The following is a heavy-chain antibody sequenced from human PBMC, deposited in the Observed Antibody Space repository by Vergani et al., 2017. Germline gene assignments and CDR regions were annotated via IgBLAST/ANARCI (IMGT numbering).Heavy chain of an antibody. CDR3: VREMGGSYQYYFDY. J-gene: IGHJ4*02. CDR2: IKQDGSEK. CDR1: GFTFSSYW. V-gene: IGHV3-7*01. Sequence: EVQLVESGGGLVKPGGSLRLSCAASGFTFSSYWMSWVRQAPGKGLEWVANIKQDGSEKYYVDSVKGRFTFSRDNAKNSLYLQMNSLRAEDTAVYYCVREMGGSYQYYFDYWGQGSLVTVSS. D-gene: IGHD1-26*01.